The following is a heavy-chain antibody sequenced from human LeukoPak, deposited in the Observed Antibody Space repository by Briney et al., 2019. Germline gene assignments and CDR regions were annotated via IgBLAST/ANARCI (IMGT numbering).Heavy chain of an antibody. CDR2: IYYSGST. J-gene: IGHJ4*02. V-gene: IGHV4-59*01. Sequence: ASETLSLTCTVSGGSISSYYWSWIRQPPGKGLEWIGYIYYSGSTNYNPSLKSRVTISVDTSKNQFSLKLSSVTAADTAVYYCARVGGSYSYFDYWGQGTLVTVSS. D-gene: IGHD1-26*01. CDR1: GGSISSYY. CDR3: ARVGGSYSYFDY.